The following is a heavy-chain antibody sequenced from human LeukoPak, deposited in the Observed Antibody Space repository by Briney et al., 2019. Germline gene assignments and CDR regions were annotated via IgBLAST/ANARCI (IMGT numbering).Heavy chain of an antibody. D-gene: IGHD5-24*01. CDR1: GYTFTSYY. J-gene: IGHJ3*02. CDR2: INPSGGST. CDR3: ARVRDGYNDAYDI. V-gene: IGHV1-46*01. Sequence: ASVKVSCKASGYTFTSYYMHWVRQAPGQGLEWMGIINPSGGSTSYAQKFQGRVTMSRDTSTSTVYMELSSLKSEDTAMYYCARVRDGYNDAYDIWGQGTMVTVTS.